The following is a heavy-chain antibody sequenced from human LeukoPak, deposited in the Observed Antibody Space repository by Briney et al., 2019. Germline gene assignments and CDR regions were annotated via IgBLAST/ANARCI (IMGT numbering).Heavy chain of an antibody. CDR2: IRSKIYGGTP. J-gene: IGHJ4*02. CDR1: GFTFGDYA. V-gene: IGHV3-49*04. Sequence: TGGSLRLSCTASGFTFGDYAMTWARQAPGKGLEWVGFIRSKIYGGTPEYAASVKGRFTISRDDSKGIAYPQMSSLKTEDTAVYYCTRDQTPYYWGQGTLVTVSS. CDR3: TRDQTPYY.